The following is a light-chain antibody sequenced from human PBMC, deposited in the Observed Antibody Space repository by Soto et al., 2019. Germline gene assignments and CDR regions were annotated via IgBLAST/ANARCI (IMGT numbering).Light chain of an antibody. CDR2: WAS. Sequence: DIVMTQSPDSLAVSLGERATINCRSSQSVLYSSSNKNYLDWYQQKPGQPPKLLIYWASTRESGVPDRFSGRGSGTDFTLTISSLQAEDGAVYCCQQYCSSPWTFGQGTKVEIK. CDR1: QSVLYSSSNKNY. J-gene: IGKJ1*01. V-gene: IGKV4-1*01. CDR3: QQYCSSPWT.